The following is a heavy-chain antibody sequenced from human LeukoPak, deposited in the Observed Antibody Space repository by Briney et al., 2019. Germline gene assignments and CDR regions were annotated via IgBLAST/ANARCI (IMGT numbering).Heavy chain of an antibody. Sequence: ASVKISCKASGYTFTDYYMHWVQQAPGKGLEWMGRVDPEDGETIYAEKFQGRVTITADTSTDTAYMELSSLRSEDTAVYYCAKDMASSGHAFDIWGQGTMVTVSS. J-gene: IGHJ3*02. CDR2: VDPEDGET. CDR3: AKDMASSGHAFDI. CDR1: GYTFTDYY. V-gene: IGHV1-69-2*01. D-gene: IGHD1-26*01.